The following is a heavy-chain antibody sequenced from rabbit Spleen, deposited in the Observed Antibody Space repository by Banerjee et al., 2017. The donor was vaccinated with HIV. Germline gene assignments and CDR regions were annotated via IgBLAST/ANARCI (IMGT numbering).Heavy chain of an antibody. V-gene: IGHV1S45*01. Sequence: QEQLEESGGDLVKPGASLTLTCTASGFSFSAVHWIYWVRQAPGKGLEWIGCIYTGNGKTYYASWAKGRFTISKSSSTTVTLQMTSLTAADTATYFCARDAGSGDYIDVYFNLWGQGTLVTVS. CDR2: IYTGNGKT. J-gene: IGHJ4*01. CDR3: ARDAGSGDYIDVYFNL. D-gene: IGHD8-1*01. CDR1: GFSFSAVHW.